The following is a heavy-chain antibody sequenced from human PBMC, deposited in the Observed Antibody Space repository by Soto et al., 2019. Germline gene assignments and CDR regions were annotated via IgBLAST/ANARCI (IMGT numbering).Heavy chain of an antibody. D-gene: IGHD6-19*01. V-gene: IGHV3-11*05. CDR2: ISSRSAYT. CDR3: ARGNYGWYLGDFDY. CDR1: GFTFTDYY. Sequence: QVQLVESGGGLVKPGGSLRLSCAASGFTFTDYYMTWLRQAPGKGLEWISYISSRSAYTNYADSVKGRFTISRDNAKNSLYLQMNSPRAEDTAVYYCARGNYGWYLGDFDYWGQGTLVTVSS. J-gene: IGHJ4*02.